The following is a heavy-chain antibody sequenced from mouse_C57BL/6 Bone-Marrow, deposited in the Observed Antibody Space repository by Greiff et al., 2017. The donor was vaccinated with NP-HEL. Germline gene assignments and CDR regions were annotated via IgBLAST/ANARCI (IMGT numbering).Heavy chain of an antibody. CDR3: ASEGDYYGSSLDY. CDR2: IDPSDSYT. V-gene: IGHV1-69*01. CDR1: GYTFTSYW. D-gene: IGHD1-1*01. J-gene: IGHJ2*01. Sequence: QVQLQQPGAELVMPGASVKLSCKASGYTFTSYWMHWVKQRPGQGLEWIGEIDPSDSYTNYNQKFKGKSTLTVDKSSSTAYMQLSSLTSEDSAVYYCASEGDYYGSSLDYWGQGTTLTVSS.